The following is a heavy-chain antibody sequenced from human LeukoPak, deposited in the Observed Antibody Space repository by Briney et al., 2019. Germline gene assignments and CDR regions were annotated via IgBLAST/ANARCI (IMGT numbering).Heavy chain of an antibody. D-gene: IGHD3-10*01. CDR3: ATVPYYYGSGSYYKFDY. CDR2: INPSGGST. V-gene: IGHV1-46*01. J-gene: IGHJ4*02. CDR1: GYTFTSYY. Sequence: ASVKVSCKASGYTFTSYYMHWVRQAPGQGLEWMGIINPSGGSTSYAQKFQGRVTMTEDTSTDTAYMELSSLRSEDTAVYYCATVPYYYGSGSYYKFDYWGQGTLVTVSS.